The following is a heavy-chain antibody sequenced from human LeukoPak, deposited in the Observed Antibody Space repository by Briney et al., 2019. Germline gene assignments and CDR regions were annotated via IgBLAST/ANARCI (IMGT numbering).Heavy chain of an antibody. CDR2: IYYSGST. J-gene: IGHJ4*02. D-gene: IGHD1-26*01. CDR1: GGSISSYF. V-gene: IGHV4-59*01. CDR3: AISRGYFES. Sequence: SETLPLTCTVSGGSISSYFWSWVRQPPGKGLEWIGYIYYSGSTNYNPSLKSRVTISLDTSNNQFSLKLISVTAADTAVYFCAISRGYFESWGQGTLVTVSS.